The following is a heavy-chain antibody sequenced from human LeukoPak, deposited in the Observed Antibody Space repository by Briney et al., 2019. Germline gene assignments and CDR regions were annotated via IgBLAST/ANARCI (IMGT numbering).Heavy chain of an antibody. CDR1: GFTFNNYW. CDR3: ASLIVVVPAAMRGSDAFDS. Sequence: PGGSLRLSCAASGFTFNNYWMSWVRQAPGKGLEWVANINQEGSEKYYVDSVKGRFTISRDNAKNSLYLQMNSMRAEDTAVYYCASLIVVVPAAMRGSDAFDSWGQGTMVTVSS. J-gene: IGHJ3*02. V-gene: IGHV3-7*01. CDR2: INQEGSEK. D-gene: IGHD2-2*01.